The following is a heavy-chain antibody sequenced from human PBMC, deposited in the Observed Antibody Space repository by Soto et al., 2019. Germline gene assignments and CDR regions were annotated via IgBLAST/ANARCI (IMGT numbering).Heavy chain of an antibody. D-gene: IGHD6-19*01. CDR1: GFTFSSYA. CDR3: AKDSSGWVGGRIDY. J-gene: IGHJ4*02. Sequence: EVQLLESGGGLVQPGGSLRLSCAASGFTFSSYAMSWVRQAPGKGLEWVSAISGSGGSTYYADSVKGRFTISRDNSKNTLYLKMNSLRAEDTAVYYCAKDSSGWVGGRIDYWGQGTLVTVSS. V-gene: IGHV3-23*01. CDR2: ISGSGGST.